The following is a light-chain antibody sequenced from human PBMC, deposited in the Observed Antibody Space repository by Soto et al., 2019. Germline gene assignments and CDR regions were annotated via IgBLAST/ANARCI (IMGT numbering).Light chain of an antibody. CDR2: GAS. J-gene: IGKJ1*01. Sequence: EIVMTQSPATLSVSPGERVTLSCRASQSVSSYLAWYQQKPGQAPRLLIYGASTGATGIPARFSGSGSGTEFILTISSLQSEDFAVYYRQQYNNWPRTFGQGTKVDIK. V-gene: IGKV3-15*01. CDR3: QQYNNWPRT. CDR1: QSVSSY.